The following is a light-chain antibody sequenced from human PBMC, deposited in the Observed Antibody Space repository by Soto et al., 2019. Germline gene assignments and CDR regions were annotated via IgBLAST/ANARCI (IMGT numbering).Light chain of an antibody. V-gene: IGKV1-27*01. CDR3: QKYDRAPRT. CDR2: AAS. CDR1: EDIRNY. Sequence: DLQVTQSPSSLSASAGDRVSITCPASEDIRNYLAWYQQKPGQAPEVLIYAASTLRSGVPSRFSGSGSGTDFTLTISSLQPEDVATYFCQKYDRAPRTFGQGTRVEI. J-gene: IGKJ1*01.